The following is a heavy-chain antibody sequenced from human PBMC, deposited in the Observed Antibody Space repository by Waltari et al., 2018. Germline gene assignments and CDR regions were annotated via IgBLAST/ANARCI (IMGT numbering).Heavy chain of an antibody. V-gene: IGHV4-59*01. CDR3: ARDDIAAAGTAYYYGMDV. J-gene: IGHJ6*02. D-gene: IGHD6-13*01. CDR2: IYYSGST. Sequence: SWIRQPPGKGLEWIGYIYYSGSTNYNPSLKSRVTISVDTSKNQFSLKLSSVTAADTAVYYCARDDIAAAGTAYYYGMDVWGQGTTVTVSS.